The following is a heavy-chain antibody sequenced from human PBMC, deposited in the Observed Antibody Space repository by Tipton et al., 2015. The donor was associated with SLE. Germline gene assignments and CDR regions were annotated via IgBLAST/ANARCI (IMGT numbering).Heavy chain of an antibody. D-gene: IGHD3-10*01. CDR3: ARDPNGGYGSGSSHFDS. V-gene: IGHV4-39*07. Sequence: TLSLTCTVSGGSISSSAYYWGWIRQPPGKGLEWIGSIYYSGSTYYNPSLKSRVTISVDTSKNQFSLKLSSVTAADTAVYYCARDPNGGYGSGSSHFDSWGQGSLAIVSS. CDR2: IYYSGST. J-gene: IGHJ4*02. CDR1: GGSISSSAYY.